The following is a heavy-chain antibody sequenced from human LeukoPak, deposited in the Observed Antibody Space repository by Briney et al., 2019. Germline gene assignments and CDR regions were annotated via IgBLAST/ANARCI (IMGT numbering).Heavy chain of an antibody. CDR2: ITPIFGTA. J-gene: IGHJ3*02. CDR3: ARGGIFGVVIPLDI. D-gene: IGHD3-3*01. CDR1: GGTFSSYA. V-gene: IGHV1-69*13. Sequence: GASVKVSCKASGGTFSSYAISWVRQAPGQGLEWMGGITPIFGTANYAQKFQGRVTITADESTSTAYMELSSLRSEDTAVYYCARGGIFGVVIPLDIWGQGTMVTVSS.